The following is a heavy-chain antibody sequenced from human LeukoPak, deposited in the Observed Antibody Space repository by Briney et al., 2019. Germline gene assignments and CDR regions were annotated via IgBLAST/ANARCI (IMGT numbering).Heavy chain of an antibody. Sequence: VASVKVSCKASGYSFTGYFMQWVRQAPGQGREGMGWINPNSGDTNYAQKFQGRVTMTRDTSISTAYMELSRLRSDDAAVYYCARRFYYAMDVWGQGTTVTVSS. V-gene: IGHV1-2*02. CDR2: INPNSGDT. J-gene: IGHJ6*02. CDR1: GYSFTGYF. CDR3: ARRFYYAMDV. D-gene: IGHD3-16*01.